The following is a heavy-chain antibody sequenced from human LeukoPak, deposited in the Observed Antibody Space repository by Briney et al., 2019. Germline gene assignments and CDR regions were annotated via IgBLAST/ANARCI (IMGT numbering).Heavy chain of an antibody. Sequence: PGGSLRLSCAASGFTFSSYAMSWVRQAPGKGLEWFSAISGSGGSTYYADSVKGRFTISRDNSKNTLYLQMNSLRVEDTAVYYCAKEREQWLVLGVVVYWGQGTLVTVSS. CDR2: ISGSGGST. J-gene: IGHJ4*02. CDR1: GFTFSSYA. CDR3: AKEREQWLVLGVVVY. V-gene: IGHV3-23*01. D-gene: IGHD6-19*01.